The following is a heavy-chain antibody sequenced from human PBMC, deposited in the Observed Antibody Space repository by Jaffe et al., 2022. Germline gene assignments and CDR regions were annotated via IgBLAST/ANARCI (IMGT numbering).Heavy chain of an antibody. V-gene: IGHV3-23*01. D-gene: IGHD5-12*01. J-gene: IGHJ4*02. Sequence: EVQLLESGGGLVQPGGSLRLSCAAPGFTFSSYAMSWVRQAPGKGLEWVSAISAGGGSTYYPDSVKGRFTISRDNSKNTLYLQMNSLRAEDTALYYCAKHTKGLPYYFDYWGQGTLVTVSS. CDR1: GFTFSSYA. CDR2: ISAGGGST. CDR3: AKHTKGLPYYFDY.